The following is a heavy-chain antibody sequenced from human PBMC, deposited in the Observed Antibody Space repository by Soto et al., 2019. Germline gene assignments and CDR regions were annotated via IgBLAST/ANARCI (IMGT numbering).Heavy chain of an antibody. V-gene: IGHV4-31*03. J-gene: IGHJ5*02. CDR2: IYYSGST. CDR3: ARAKKGIAAAENWFDP. D-gene: IGHD6-13*01. Sequence: QVQLQESGPGLLKPSQTLSLTCSVSGGSISSGGYYWSWIRQHPGKGLEWIGYIYYSGSTYYNPSLKSRVTISVDTSKNQFSLKLSSVTAADTAVYYCARAKKGIAAAENWFDPWGQGTLVTVSS. CDR1: GGSISSGGYY.